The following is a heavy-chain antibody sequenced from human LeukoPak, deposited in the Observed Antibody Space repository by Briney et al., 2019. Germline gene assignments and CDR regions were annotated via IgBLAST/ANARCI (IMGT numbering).Heavy chain of an antibody. CDR1: XFXXXSNY. V-gene: IGHV3-66*01. CDR2: IYSGGST. Sequence: GGSLRLPCAASXFXXXSNYMSWVRQAXXXXLXWVSVIYSGGSTYYADSVKGRFTISRDNSKNTLYLQMNSLRAEDTAVYYCARDNGIAVAGFDYWGQGTLVTVSS. CDR3: ARDNGIAVAGFDY. J-gene: IGHJ4*02. D-gene: IGHD6-19*01.